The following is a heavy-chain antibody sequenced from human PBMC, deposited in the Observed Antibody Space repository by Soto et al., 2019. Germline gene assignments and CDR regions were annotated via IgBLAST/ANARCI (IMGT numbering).Heavy chain of an antibody. D-gene: IGHD2-21*02. J-gene: IGHJ4*02. CDR1: GASITSGAYY. CDR3: ETAVHRGDYEES. V-gene: IGHV4-30-4*08. CDR2: IYDTGNT. Sequence: QVQVLESGPRLVRPSETLSLTCSVSGASITSGAYYWSWIRQTPGKGLEHIGYIYDTGNTFYNPSLRGRLTISIDTSTKEVALKLRSLTAADTAVYYCETAVHRGDYEESWGQGALVTVSS.